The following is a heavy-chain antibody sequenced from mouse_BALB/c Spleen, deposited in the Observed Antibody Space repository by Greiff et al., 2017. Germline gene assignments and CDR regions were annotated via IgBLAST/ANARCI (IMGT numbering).Heavy chain of an antibody. CDR3: AREWLAY. V-gene: IGHV5-9-4*01. J-gene: IGHJ3*01. CDR1: GFTFSSYA. Sequence: EVKLMESGGGLVKPGGSLKLSCAASGFTFSSYAMSWVRQSPEKRLEWVAEISSGGSYTYYPDTVTGRFTISRDNAKNTLYLEMSSLRSEDTAMYYCAREWLAYWGQGTLVTVSA. CDR2: ISSGGSYT.